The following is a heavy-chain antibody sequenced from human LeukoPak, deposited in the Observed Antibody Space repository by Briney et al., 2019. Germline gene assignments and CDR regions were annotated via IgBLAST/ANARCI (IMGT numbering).Heavy chain of an antibody. CDR1: GINFRAYW. CDR2: IKSKTDGGTT. Sequence: GGSLRLSCTASGINFRAYWMSWVRQAPGKGLEWVGRIKSKTDGGTTDYAAPVKGRFTISRDDSKNTLYLQMNSLKTEDTAVYYCTTTPLEYYYDSRGYQGPDYWGQGTLVTVSS. CDR3: TTTPLEYYYDSRGYQGPDY. V-gene: IGHV3-15*01. D-gene: IGHD3-22*01. J-gene: IGHJ4*02.